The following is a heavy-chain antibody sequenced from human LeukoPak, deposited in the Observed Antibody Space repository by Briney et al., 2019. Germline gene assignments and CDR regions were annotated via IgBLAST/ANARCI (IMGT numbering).Heavy chain of an antibody. CDR1: GFTFSSYW. J-gene: IGHJ4*02. V-gene: IGHV3-7*01. CDR3: ARHLSGVTGYSYGRGIDY. Sequence: PGGSLRLSCAASGFTFSSYWMSWVRQAPGKGLEWVAHIKKDGSEKYYVDSVKGRFTISRDNAKKSLCLQMNSLRAEDTAVYYCARHLSGVTGYSYGRGIDYWGQGTLVTVSS. D-gene: IGHD5-18*01. CDR2: IKKDGSEK.